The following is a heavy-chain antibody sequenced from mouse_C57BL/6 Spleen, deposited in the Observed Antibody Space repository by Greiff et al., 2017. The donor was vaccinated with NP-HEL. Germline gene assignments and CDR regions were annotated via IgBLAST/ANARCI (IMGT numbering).Heavy chain of an antibody. CDR2: IDPSDSET. CDR3: ARGREIYDGYSNWFAY. CDR1: GYTFTSYW. V-gene: IGHV1-52*01. J-gene: IGHJ3*01. Sequence: QVQLQQPGAELVRPGSSVKLSCKASGYTFTSYWMHWVKQRPIQGLEWIGNIDPSDSETHYNQKFKDKATLTVDKSSSTAYMQLSSLTSEDSAVYYCARGREIYDGYSNWFAYWCQGTLVTVSA. D-gene: IGHD2-3*01.